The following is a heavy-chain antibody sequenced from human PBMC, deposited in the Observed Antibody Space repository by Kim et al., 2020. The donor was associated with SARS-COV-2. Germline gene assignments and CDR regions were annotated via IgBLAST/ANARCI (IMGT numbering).Heavy chain of an antibody. CDR3: ARVNYYDSSGYYPPESYFDY. J-gene: IGHJ4*02. Sequence: FTISRDNAKNSLYLQMNSLRAEDTAVYYCARVNYYDSSGYYPPESYFDYWGQGTLVTVSS. D-gene: IGHD3-22*01. V-gene: IGHV3-11*05.